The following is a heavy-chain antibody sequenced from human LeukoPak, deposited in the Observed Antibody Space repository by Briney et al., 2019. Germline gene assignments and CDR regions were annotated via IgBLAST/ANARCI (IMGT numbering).Heavy chain of an antibody. J-gene: IGHJ6*03. D-gene: IGHD5-12*01. Sequence: ASVKVSCKVSGYTLTELSMHWVRQAPGEGLEWVGGVIPIFGTSNYAPKFQARVTITADRSTSTAYMEMRRLTSEDTAVYYCARVKGETAPTISNYYYYMDVWDKGTTVTVSS. CDR2: VIPIFGTS. CDR3: ARVKGETAPTISNYYYYMDV. V-gene: IGHV1-24*01. CDR1: GYTLTELS.